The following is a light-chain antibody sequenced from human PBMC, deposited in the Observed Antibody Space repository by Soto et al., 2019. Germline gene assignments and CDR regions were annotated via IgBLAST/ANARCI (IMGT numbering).Light chain of an antibody. Sequence: QSVLTQPPSVSAAPGQKVTISCSGSSSNIGNNYVSWYQQLPGAAPKFLIYDNNKRPSGIPDRFSGSKSGTSATLVITGLQTGDEADYYCGTWDSSLSAVVFGGGTKLTVL. CDR2: DNN. J-gene: IGLJ2*01. CDR3: GTWDSSLSAVV. CDR1: SSNIGNNY. V-gene: IGLV1-51*01.